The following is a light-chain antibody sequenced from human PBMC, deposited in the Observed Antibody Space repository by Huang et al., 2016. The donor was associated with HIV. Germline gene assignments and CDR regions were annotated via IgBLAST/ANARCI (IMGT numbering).Light chain of an antibody. CDR1: QSLFFSSNKRSY. Sequence: DIVMTQSPDSLTVSLGERATINCRSSQSLFFSSNKRSYLAWYQKKPGQPPKLVISWASVRESGVPDRFIGSGSETHFTLTINSLQAEDVAVYYCQQYYHNPLTFGGGTKVEI. CDR3: QQYYHNPLT. J-gene: IGKJ4*01. V-gene: IGKV4-1*01. CDR2: WAS.